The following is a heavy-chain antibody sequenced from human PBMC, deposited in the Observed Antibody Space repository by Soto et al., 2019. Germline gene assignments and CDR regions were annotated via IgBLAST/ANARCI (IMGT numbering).Heavy chain of an antibody. CDR2: ISSSSSYI. Sequence: GGSLRLSCAASGFTFSSYSMNWVRQAPGKGLEWVSSISSSSSYIYYADSVKGRFTISRDNAKNSLYLQMNSLRAEDTAVYYCARDAPPKYCSSTSCYHDYWGQGTLVTVS. D-gene: IGHD2-2*01. CDR3: ARDAPPKYCSSTSCYHDY. CDR1: GFTFSSYS. J-gene: IGHJ4*02. V-gene: IGHV3-21*01.